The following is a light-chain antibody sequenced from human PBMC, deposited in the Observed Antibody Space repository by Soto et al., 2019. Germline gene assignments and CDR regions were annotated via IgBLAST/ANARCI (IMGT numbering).Light chain of an antibody. V-gene: IGKV3-15*01. CDR2: GAS. CDR1: QSVGSN. CDR3: QQYNNWPLT. J-gene: IGKJ4*01. Sequence: ERVMTQSPATLSVSPGERATLSCRASQSVGSNLAWYQQKPGQPPRLLIYGASTRATGIPARFSGSGSGTEFTLTISSLQSEDFAVYYCQQYNNWPLTFGGGTKVEIK.